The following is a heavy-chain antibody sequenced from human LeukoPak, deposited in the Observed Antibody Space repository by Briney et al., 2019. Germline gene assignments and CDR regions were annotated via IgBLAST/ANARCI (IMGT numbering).Heavy chain of an antibody. CDR2: IYYSGST. V-gene: IGHV4-59*01. Sequence: SETLSLTCTVSGGSISSYYWSWIRQPPGKGLEWIGYIYYSGSTNYNPSLKSRVTISVDTSKNQFSLKLSSVTAADTAVYYCAREGYYDSSGYPDYWGQGTLVTVTS. CDR3: AREGYYDSSGYPDY. J-gene: IGHJ4*02. D-gene: IGHD3-22*01. CDR1: GGSISSYY.